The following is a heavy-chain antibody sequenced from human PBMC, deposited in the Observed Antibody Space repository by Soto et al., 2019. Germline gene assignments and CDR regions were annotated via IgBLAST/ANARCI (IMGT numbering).Heavy chain of an antibody. D-gene: IGHD3-16*01. CDR2: SSSSGGYT. Sequence: QVQLVESGGGLVEPGGSLRLSCAASGFSVGDNYMTWIRQAPGKGLEWLSYSSSSGGYTNYADSVKGRFTISRDNAKNSLYLQMDSLRPEDTAVYFCARSSGRRHVFTFDYGLDVWGQGTTVTVSS. CDR1: GFSVGDNY. V-gene: IGHV3-11*06. CDR3: ARSSGRRHVFTFDYGLDV. J-gene: IGHJ6*02.